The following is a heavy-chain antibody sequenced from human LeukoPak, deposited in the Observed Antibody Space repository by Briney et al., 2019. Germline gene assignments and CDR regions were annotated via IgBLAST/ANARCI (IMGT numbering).Heavy chain of an antibody. Sequence: PGGSLRLSCAASGFIFNDYAMSWVRQVPGKGLECVSVISASGGKTYYADSGEGRFTISRDTSKTTISLKMNSLRAEATAIYYCARSIPYGTTWYGRSDYWGQGTLVTVSS. CDR1: GFIFNDYA. CDR3: ARSIPYGTTWYGRSDY. CDR2: ISASGGKT. D-gene: IGHD6-13*01. V-gene: IGHV3-23*01. J-gene: IGHJ4*02.